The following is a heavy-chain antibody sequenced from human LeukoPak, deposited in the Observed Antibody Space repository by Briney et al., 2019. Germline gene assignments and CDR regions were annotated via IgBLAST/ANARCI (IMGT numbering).Heavy chain of an antibody. D-gene: IGHD3-10*01. V-gene: IGHV1-3*01. Sequence: ASVKVSCKASGYTLTSYAMHWVRQAPGHRLEWMGWINAGNGNTKYSQKFQGRVTITRDTSASTAYMELSSLRSEDTAVYYCARDHGLGSVAFDIWGQGTMVTVSS. CDR2: INAGNGNT. CDR3: ARDHGLGSVAFDI. CDR1: GYTLTSYA. J-gene: IGHJ3*02.